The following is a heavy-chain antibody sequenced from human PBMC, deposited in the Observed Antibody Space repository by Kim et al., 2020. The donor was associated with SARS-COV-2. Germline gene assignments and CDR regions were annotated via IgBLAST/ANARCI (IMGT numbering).Heavy chain of an antibody. Sequence: GGSLRLSCAASGFTFSSYAMHWVRQAPGKGLEWVAVISYDGSNKYYADSVKGRFTISRDNSKNTLYLQMNSLRAEDTAVYYCARDLYIAAAGTGYYDSSGYYGAFDYWGQGPLVTVSS. D-gene: IGHD3-22*01. J-gene: IGHJ4*02. V-gene: IGHV3-30-3*01. CDR1: GFTFSSYA. CDR3: ARDLYIAAAGTGYYDSSGYYGAFDY. CDR2: ISYDGSNK.